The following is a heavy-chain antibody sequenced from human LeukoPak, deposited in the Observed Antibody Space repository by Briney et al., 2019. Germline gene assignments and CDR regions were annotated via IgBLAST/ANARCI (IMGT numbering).Heavy chain of an antibody. D-gene: IGHD5-24*01. CDR1: GFTFSNYW. V-gene: IGHV3-7*05. Sequence: GGSLRLSCAAFGFTFSNYWMIWVRQAPGKGLEWVGNIKQDGSEKRYADSVRGRFTISRDNAQTSLYLQMNSLRAEDTAVYYCARASDPWLQLTWGQGTLVTVSS. CDR2: IKQDGSEK. J-gene: IGHJ5*02. CDR3: ARASDPWLQLT.